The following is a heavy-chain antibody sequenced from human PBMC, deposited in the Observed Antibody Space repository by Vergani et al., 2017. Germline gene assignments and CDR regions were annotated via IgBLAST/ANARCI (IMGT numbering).Heavy chain of an antibody. CDR2: ISYDGSNK. J-gene: IGHJ6*02. CDR3: AKDDYGAGMDV. Sequence: QVQLVESGGGVVQPGRSLRLSCAASGFTFSSYGMHWVRQAPGKGLEWVAVISYDGSNKYYADSVKGRFTISRDNSKNTLYLQMNSRRAEDTAVYYCAKDDYGAGMDVWGQGTTVTVSS. V-gene: IGHV3-30*18. D-gene: IGHD4-17*01. CDR1: GFTFSSYG.